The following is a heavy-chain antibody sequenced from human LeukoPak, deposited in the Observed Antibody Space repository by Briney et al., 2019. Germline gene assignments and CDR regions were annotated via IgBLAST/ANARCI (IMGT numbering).Heavy chain of an antibody. D-gene: IGHD6-19*01. Sequence: PSETLSLTCTVSGGSISSYYWSWIRQPPGKGLEWIGYIYYSGSTNYNPSLKSRVTISVDTSKNQFSLKLSSVTAADTAVYYCARHSSGWYSPWFDYWGQGTLVTVSS. CDR1: GGSISSYY. CDR2: IYYSGST. J-gene: IGHJ4*02. V-gene: IGHV4-59*01. CDR3: ARHSSGWYSPWFDY.